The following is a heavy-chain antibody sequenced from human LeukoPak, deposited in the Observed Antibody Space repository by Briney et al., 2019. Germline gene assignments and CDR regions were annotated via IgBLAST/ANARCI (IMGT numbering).Heavy chain of an antibody. CDR2: IKQDGSEK. D-gene: IGHD3-16*01. J-gene: IGHJ5*02. Sequence: GGSLRLSCAASGIIITSYWMSWVRQTPGKGLEWVANIKQDGSEKNYVDSVKGRFTIFRDNARNSLYLQMSGLRAEDTAVYYCASHSYGYNHWGQGTLVIVSS. V-gene: IGHV3-7*01. CDR1: GIIITSYW. CDR3: ASHSYGYNH.